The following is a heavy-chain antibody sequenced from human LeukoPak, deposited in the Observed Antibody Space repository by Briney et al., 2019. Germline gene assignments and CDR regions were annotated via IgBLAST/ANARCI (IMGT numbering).Heavy chain of an antibody. D-gene: IGHD3-16*01. CDR3: ARDVGWGAVDY. CDR2: ISSSSSTI. CDR1: GFTFSSYS. J-gene: IGHJ4*02. Sequence: GGSLRLSCAASGFTFSSYSMNWVRQAPGKGLEWVSYISSSSSTIYYADSVKGRFTISRDNAKNSLYLQMNSLRAEDTAVYYCARDVGWGAVDYWGQGTLVTVSS. V-gene: IGHV3-48*04.